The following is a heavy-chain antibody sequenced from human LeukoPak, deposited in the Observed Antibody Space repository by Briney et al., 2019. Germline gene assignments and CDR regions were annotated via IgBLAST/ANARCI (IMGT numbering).Heavy chain of an antibody. J-gene: IGHJ4*02. CDR1: GGSISSSSYY. Sequence: SETLSLTCTVSGGSISSSSYYWGWIRQPPGKGLEWIGSIYYSGSTYYNPSLMSRVTISVDTSKNQFSLKLSSGPAANTAVYYCARHGRAKVWCPHPLDYWARGTLVTVPS. D-gene: IGHD4/OR15-4a*01. V-gene: IGHV4-39*01. CDR2: IYYSGST. CDR3: ARHGRAKVWCPHPLDY.